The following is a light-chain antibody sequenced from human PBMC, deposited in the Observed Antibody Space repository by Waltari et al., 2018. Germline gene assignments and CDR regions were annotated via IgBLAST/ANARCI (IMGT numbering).Light chain of an antibody. J-gene: IGKJ1*01. V-gene: IGKV3-11*01. CDR3: QQRSNWPRT. CDR1: QSVSSY. Sequence: EIVLTQSPATLSLSPGDRATLSCRASQSVSSYLAWYQQKPGQAPRLLIYDASSRATGIPARFSGSGSGTDFTLTISSLEPEDFAVYYCQQRSNWPRTFGQGTKVEI. CDR2: DAS.